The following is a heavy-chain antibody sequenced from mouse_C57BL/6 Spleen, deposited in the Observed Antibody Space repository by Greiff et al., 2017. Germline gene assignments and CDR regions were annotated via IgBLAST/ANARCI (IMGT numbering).Heavy chain of an antibody. V-gene: IGHV1-64*01. CDR1: GYTFTSYW. CDR2: IHPNSGST. CDR3: ARGTTVVATRAMDY. Sequence: VQLQQPGAELVKPGASVKLSCKASGYTFTSYWMHWVKQRPGQGLEWIGMIHPNSGSTNYNEKFKSKATLTVDKSSSTAYMQLSSLTSEDSAVYYCARGTTVVATRAMDYWGQGTSGTVSS. J-gene: IGHJ4*01. D-gene: IGHD1-1*01.